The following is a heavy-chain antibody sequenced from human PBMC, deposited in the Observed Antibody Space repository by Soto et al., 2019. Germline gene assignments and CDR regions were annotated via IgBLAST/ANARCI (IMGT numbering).Heavy chain of an antibody. CDR3: AKGRESSGSYRPFDY. V-gene: IGHV3-23*01. Sequence: PGWSLRLSCAASGFSFSSYAMSWVRQAPGKGLEWVSAISAGAVATNYADSVKGRFTISRDNSKNTLYLQMNSLRAEDTAVYYCAKGRESSGSYRPFDYWGQGALVTASS. J-gene: IGHJ4*02. CDR2: ISAGAVAT. CDR1: GFSFSSYA. D-gene: IGHD3-22*01.